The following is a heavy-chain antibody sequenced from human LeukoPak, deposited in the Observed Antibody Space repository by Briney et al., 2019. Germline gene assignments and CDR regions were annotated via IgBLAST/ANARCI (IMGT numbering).Heavy chain of an antibody. Sequence: ASVKVSCKASGYTFTGYYMHWVRQAPGQGLEWMGWINPNSGGTNYAQKFQGRVTMTRDTSISTAYMELSRLRSDDTAVYYCARDLGRCSSTSCYTYWFDPWGQGTLVTVSS. CDR2: INPNSGGT. D-gene: IGHD2-2*02. CDR1: GYTFTGYY. J-gene: IGHJ5*02. CDR3: ARDLGRCSSTSCYTYWFDP. V-gene: IGHV1-2*02.